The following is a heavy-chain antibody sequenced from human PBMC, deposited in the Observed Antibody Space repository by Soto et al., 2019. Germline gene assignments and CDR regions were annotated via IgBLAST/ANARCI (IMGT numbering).Heavy chain of an antibody. V-gene: IGHV3-11*01. D-gene: IGHD2-2*01. CDR1: GFTFSDYY. J-gene: IGHJ6*03. CDR2: ISSSGSTI. Sequence: GGSLRLSCAASGFTFSDYYMSWIRQAPGKGLEWVSYISSSGSTIYYADSVKGRFTISRDNAKNSLYLQMNSLRAEDTAVYYCARDPSGTNCSSTSCYVGPRYYYYYYYMDVWGKGTTVTVSS. CDR3: ARDPSGTNCSSTSCYVGPRYYYYYYYMDV.